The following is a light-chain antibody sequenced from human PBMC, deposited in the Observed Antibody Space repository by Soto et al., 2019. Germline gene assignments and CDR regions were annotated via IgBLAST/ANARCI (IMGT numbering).Light chain of an antibody. CDR2: EAS. V-gene: IGKV3-15*01. Sequence: ELVLSQSPATLSVSPGERATLSCTASQSIRKNLAWYQQKPGQAPTLLIYEASTRATGGQARFSGSGSGTEFTLTISSLQSEDFAIYYCQQSHNYMYTFGQGTK. CDR1: QSIRKN. J-gene: IGKJ2*01. CDR3: QQSHNYMYT.